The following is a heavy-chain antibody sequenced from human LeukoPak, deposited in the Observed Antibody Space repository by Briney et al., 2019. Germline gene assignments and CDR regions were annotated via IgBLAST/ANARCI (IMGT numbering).Heavy chain of an antibody. CDR2: ISYDGSNK. D-gene: IGHD2-15*01. V-gene: IGHV3-30*03. Sequence: TGGSLRLSCAASGFTFSSYGMHWVRQAPGKGLEWVAVISYDGSNKYYADSVKGRFTISRDYAKSSLYLQMNSLRAEDTAVYYCARDSLRAYRRMGYWGQGTLVTVSS. CDR3: ARDSLRAYRRMGY. J-gene: IGHJ4*02. CDR1: GFTFSSYG.